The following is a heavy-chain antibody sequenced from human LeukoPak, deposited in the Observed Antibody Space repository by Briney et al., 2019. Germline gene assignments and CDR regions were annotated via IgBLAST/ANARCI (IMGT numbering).Heavy chain of an antibody. CDR1: GYTFTGYY. CDR3: AREEAAASNINWFDP. V-gene: IGHV1-2*02. D-gene: IGHD6-13*01. Sequence: ASVKVSCKASGYTFTGYYMHWVRQAPGQGLEWMGWINPNSGGTNYAQKFQGRVTMTRDTSISTAYMELSRLRSDDTAVYYCAREEAAASNINWFDPWGQGTLVTVSS. J-gene: IGHJ5*02. CDR2: INPNSGGT.